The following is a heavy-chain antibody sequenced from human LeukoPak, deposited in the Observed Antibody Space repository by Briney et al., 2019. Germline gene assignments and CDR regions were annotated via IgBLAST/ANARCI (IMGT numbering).Heavy chain of an antibody. D-gene: IGHD4-23*01. Sequence: IQPGGSLRLSCAVSGLTVSNNYMSWVRQAPGKGLEWVSLIYSGDKTYYADSVKGRFTISTDNSKNTLYLQMNSLRAEDTAVYYCARGKTVAYYFDDWGQGILVTVSS. CDR3: ARGKTVAYYFDD. V-gene: IGHV3-53*01. CDR2: IYSGDKT. CDR1: GLTVSNNY. J-gene: IGHJ4*02.